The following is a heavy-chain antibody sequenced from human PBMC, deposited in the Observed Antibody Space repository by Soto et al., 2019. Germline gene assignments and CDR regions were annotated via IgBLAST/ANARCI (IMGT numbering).Heavy chain of an antibody. J-gene: IGHJ1*01. CDR2: ISYDGSNK. CDR1: GFTFSSYG. Sequence: GGSLRLSCAASGFTFSSYGMHWVRRAPGKWLEWVAVISYDGSNKYYADSVKGRFTISRDNSKNTLYLQMNSLRAEDTAVYYCSKDALLGYYYDSSGSKYFQHWGQGXLVTVYS. V-gene: IGHV3-30*18. D-gene: IGHD3-22*01. CDR3: SKDALLGYYYDSSGSKYFQH.